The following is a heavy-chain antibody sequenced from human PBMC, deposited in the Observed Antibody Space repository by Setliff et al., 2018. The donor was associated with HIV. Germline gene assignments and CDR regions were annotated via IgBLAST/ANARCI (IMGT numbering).Heavy chain of an antibody. CDR2: IYYSGST. J-gene: IGHJ4*02. V-gene: IGHV4-59*11. CDR3: ARDGAYYYDSSGYYHYYFDY. D-gene: IGHD3-22*01. Sequence: SETLSLTCTVSGGSISSHYWSWIRQPPGKGLEWIGYIYYSGSTNYNPSLKSRVTISVDTSKNQFSLKLSSVTAADTAVYYCARDGAYYYDSSGYYHYYFDYWGQGTLVTVSS. CDR1: GGSISSHY.